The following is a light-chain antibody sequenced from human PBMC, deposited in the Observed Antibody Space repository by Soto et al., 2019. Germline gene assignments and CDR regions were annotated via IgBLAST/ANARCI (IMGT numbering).Light chain of an antibody. CDR2: GAS. Sequence: EIVMTQSPATLSVSTGESATLSCRASQSVSSNLAWYQQKPGQAPRRLIYGASTRATGIPARFSGSGSGTEFTLTISSLQSEDFAVYYCQQYNNWPTWTFGQGTKVEIK. CDR1: QSVSSN. V-gene: IGKV3-15*01. CDR3: QQYNNWPTWT. J-gene: IGKJ1*01.